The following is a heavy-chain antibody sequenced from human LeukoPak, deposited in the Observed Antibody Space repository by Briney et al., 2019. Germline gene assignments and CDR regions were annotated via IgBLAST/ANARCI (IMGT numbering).Heavy chain of an antibody. J-gene: IGHJ4*02. CDR2: ISGSGGST. CDR1: GFIFSSYG. CDR3: AKGRAPTTGSSDY. Sequence: PGGTLRLSCAASGFIFSSYGMSWVRQAPGKGLEWVSGISGSGGSTYYADSVKGRFTISRDSSKNTLYLQMNSLRAEDTAVYYCAKGRAPTTGSSDYWGQGTLVTVSS. D-gene: IGHD3-10*01. V-gene: IGHV3-23*01.